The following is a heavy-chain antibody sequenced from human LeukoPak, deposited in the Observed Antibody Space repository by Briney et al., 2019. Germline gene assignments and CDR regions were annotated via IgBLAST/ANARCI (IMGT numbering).Heavy chain of an antibody. V-gene: IGHV4-30-2*01. Sequence: SQTLSLTCAVSGGSISSGGYSWSWIRQPPGKGLEWIGEINHSGSTNYNPSLKSRVTISVDTSKNQFSLKLSSVTAADTAVYYCATSSGWHKYYFDYWGQGTLVTVSS. D-gene: IGHD6-19*01. CDR1: GGSISSGGYS. CDR2: INHSGST. J-gene: IGHJ4*02. CDR3: ATSSGWHKYYFDY.